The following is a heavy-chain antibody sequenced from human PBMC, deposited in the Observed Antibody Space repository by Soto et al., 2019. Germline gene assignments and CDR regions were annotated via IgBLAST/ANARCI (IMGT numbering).Heavy chain of an antibody. CDR1: GYTFTGYY. J-gene: IGHJ2*01. CDR2: INPNSGGT. Sequence: ASVKVSCKASGYTFTGYYMHWVRQAPGQGLEWMGWINPNSGGTNYAQKFQGWVTMTRDTSISTAYMELSRLRSDDTAVYYCARDLSHCSSTSCYNGPYWYFDLWGRGTLVT. D-gene: IGHD2-2*02. CDR3: ARDLSHCSSTSCYNGPYWYFDL. V-gene: IGHV1-2*04.